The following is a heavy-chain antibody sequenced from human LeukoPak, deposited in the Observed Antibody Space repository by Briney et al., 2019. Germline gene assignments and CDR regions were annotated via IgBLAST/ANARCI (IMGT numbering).Heavy chain of an antibody. CDR3: ATRSTGVAATFDS. CDR2: MYYSGST. Sequence: SETLSLTCRVSGGSISSRSYYWGWIRQPPGKGLEWIGSMYYSGSTYYNPSLKSRVTISGDTSKNQFSLKLSSVTAADTAVYYCATRSTGVAATFDSWGQGALVTVSS. CDR1: GGSISSRSYY. D-gene: IGHD2-15*01. V-gene: IGHV4-39*07. J-gene: IGHJ4*02.